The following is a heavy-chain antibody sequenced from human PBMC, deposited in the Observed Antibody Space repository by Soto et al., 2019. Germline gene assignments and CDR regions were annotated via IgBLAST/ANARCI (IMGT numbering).Heavy chain of an antibody. V-gene: IGHV1-18*01. CDR3: ARGRYGDY. Sequence: QVHLVQSGAEVKKPGASVKVSCKGSGYGFTTYGITWVRQAPGQGLEWMAGISAHNGNTNDAQKVQGRVTVTRDTYTSTAYMELRSLRYDDTAVYYCARGRYGDYWGQGALVNVSS. J-gene: IGHJ4*02. CDR1: GYGFTTYG. CDR2: ISAHNGNT. D-gene: IGHD1-1*01.